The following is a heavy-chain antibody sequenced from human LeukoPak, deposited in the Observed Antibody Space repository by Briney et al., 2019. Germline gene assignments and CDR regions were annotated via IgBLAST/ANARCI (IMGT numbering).Heavy chain of an antibody. CDR1: GFNFNTYW. CDR3: ARDPYRGSYGDSYYYYMDV. J-gene: IGHJ6*03. CDR2: IKQDGSEK. Sequence: GGSLRLSCAASGFNFNTYWMSWVRQAPGRGLEWVANIKQDGSEKFYVGSLKGRFTISRDNSKNSLFLQMNRLRAEDTAIYYCARDPYRGSYGDSYYYYMDVWGKGTTVTVSS. V-gene: IGHV3-7*01. D-gene: IGHD1-26*01.